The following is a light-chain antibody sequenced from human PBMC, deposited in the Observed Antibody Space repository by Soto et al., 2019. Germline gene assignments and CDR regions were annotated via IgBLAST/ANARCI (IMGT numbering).Light chain of an antibody. CDR3: QQYYSYPPYT. CDR2: DAS. V-gene: IGKV1-39*01. Sequence: DIQMTQSPSSLSASVGDRVTITCRASQTISTYLNWYQQKPGKAPRLLIYDASSLLSGVPSRFSGSGSGTDFTLTISCLQSEDFATYYCQQYYSYPPYTFGQGTKLEIK. CDR1: QTISTY. J-gene: IGKJ2*01.